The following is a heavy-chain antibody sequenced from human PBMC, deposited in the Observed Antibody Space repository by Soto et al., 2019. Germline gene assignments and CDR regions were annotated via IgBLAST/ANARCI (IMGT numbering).Heavy chain of an antibody. CDR3: ARASRNYYDSSGYLYYFDY. V-gene: IGHV3-66*01. D-gene: IGHD3-22*01. CDR2: IYSGGST. CDR1: GFTVSSNY. Sequence: PGGSPRLSCAASGFTVSSNYMSWVRQAPGKGVEWVSVIYSGGSTYYADSVKGRFTISRDNSKNTLYLQMNSLRAEDTAVYYCARASRNYYDSSGYLYYFDYWGQGTLVTVSS. J-gene: IGHJ4*02.